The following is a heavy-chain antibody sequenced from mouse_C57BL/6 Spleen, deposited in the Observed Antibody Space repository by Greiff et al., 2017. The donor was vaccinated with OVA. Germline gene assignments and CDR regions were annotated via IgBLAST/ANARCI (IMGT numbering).Heavy chain of an antibody. CDR1: GYTFTSYW. Sequence: VQLQQPGAELVKPGASVKLSCKASGYTFTSYWMHWVKQRPGQGLEWIGMIHPNGGSTNYNEKFKSKATLTVDKSSSTAYMQLSSLTSEDSAVYYCAREDETWFAYWGQGTLVTVSA. V-gene: IGHV1-64*01. J-gene: IGHJ3*01. CDR3: AREDETWFAY. CDR2: IHPNGGST.